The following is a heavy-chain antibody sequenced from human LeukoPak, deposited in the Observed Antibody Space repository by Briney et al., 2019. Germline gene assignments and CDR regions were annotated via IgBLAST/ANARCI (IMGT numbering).Heavy chain of an antibody. D-gene: IGHD6-19*01. CDR1: GFTFSDYY. CDR2: ISSSGSTI. CDR3: ARAAVAGMFNYYYAMDV. V-gene: IGHV3-11*01. Sequence: PGGSLRLSCAASGFTFSDYYMSWIRQAPGKGLEWVSYISSSGSTIYYADSVKGRFTISRDNAKNSLYLQMNSLRAEDTAVYYCARAAVAGMFNYYYAMDVWGQGTTVTVSS. J-gene: IGHJ6*02.